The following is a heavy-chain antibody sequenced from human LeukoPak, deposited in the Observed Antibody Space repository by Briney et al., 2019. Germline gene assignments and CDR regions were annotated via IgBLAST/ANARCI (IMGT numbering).Heavy chain of an antibody. Sequence: SETLSLTCIVSGYSINSGYHWGWIRPPPGKGLEWIGYIYYSGSTNYNPSLKSRVTISVDTSKNQFSLKLSSVTAADTAVYYCARDLVPAAGFDPWGQGTLVTVSS. CDR2: IYYSGST. CDR1: GYSINSGYH. J-gene: IGHJ5*02. D-gene: IGHD2-2*01. V-gene: IGHV4-61*01. CDR3: ARDLVPAAGFDP.